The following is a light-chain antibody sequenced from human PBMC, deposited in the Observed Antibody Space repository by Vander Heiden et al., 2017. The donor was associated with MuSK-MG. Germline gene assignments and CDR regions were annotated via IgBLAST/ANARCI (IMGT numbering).Light chain of an antibody. CDR2: GAS. J-gene: IGKJ1*01. CDR1: QSVSSSY. V-gene: IGKV3-20*01. Sequence: EIVLTQSPGTLSLSPGERATLSCRARQSVSSSYLAWYQQKPGQAPRLLIYGASSRATGIPDRFSGSGSGTDFTLTISRREPEDFAVYYCQQYGSSPQWTFGQGTKVEIK. CDR3: QQYGSSPQWT.